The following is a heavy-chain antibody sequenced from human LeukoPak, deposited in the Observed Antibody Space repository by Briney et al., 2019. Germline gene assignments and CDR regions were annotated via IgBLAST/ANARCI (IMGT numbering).Heavy chain of an antibody. D-gene: IGHD3-9*01. CDR3: ARDPTFDCVGAGTSSQFDP. CDR2: ISGSSSYT. V-gene: IGHV3-21*01. Sequence: GGSLRLSCAASGFTFSSYSMSWVRQAPGKGLEWVSSISGSSSYTYYADSVKGRFTISRDNAKNSLYLQMNSLRAEDTAVYYCARDPTFDCVGAGTSSQFDPGGQETRVTVSS. J-gene: IGHJ5*02. CDR1: GFTFSSYS.